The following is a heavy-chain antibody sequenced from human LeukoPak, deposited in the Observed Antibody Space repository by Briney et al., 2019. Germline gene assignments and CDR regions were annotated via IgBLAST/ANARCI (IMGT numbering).Heavy chain of an antibody. Sequence: PGGSLRLSCAASGFTFSSYWMSWVRQAPGKGLEWVASIKQDGSEKYYVDSVKGRFTISRDNAKNSLYLQMNSLRAEDTAVYYCASITIFGVVPGGFDPWGQGTLVTVSS. J-gene: IGHJ5*02. CDR3: ASITIFGVVPGGFDP. D-gene: IGHD3-3*01. CDR1: GFTFSSYW. V-gene: IGHV3-7*01. CDR2: IKQDGSEK.